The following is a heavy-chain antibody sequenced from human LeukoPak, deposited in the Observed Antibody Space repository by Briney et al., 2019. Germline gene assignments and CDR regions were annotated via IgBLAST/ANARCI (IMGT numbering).Heavy chain of an antibody. Sequence: EPGGSLRLSCAGSGFTFNKYAMNWVRQAPGEGLEWVSAVSGSGDSTYYADSVKGRFTISRDNSKNTLYLQMNSLRAEDTAVYYCAKSKPYYYGSGSYYKNPFDYWGQGTLVTVSS. CDR1: GFTFNKYA. CDR2: VSGSGDST. CDR3: AKSKPYYYGSGSYYKNPFDY. V-gene: IGHV3-23*01. J-gene: IGHJ4*02. D-gene: IGHD3-10*01.